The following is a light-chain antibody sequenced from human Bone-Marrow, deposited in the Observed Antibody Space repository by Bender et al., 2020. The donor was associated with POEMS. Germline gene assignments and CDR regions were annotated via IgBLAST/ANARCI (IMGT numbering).Light chain of an antibody. V-gene: IGLV2-11*01. CDR2: DVS. CDR3: CSYAGYYTI. Sequence: QSALTQPASVSGSPGQSITISCTGTSSDVGAYNYVSWFQQHPGKAPKVMISDVSNRPSGVPDRFSGSKSGNTASLTISGLQPEDETDYYCCSYAGYYTIFGGGTKLTVL. CDR1: SSDVGAYNY. J-gene: IGLJ2*01.